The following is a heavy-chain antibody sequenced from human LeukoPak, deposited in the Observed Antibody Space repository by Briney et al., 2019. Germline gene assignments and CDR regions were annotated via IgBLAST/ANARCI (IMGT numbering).Heavy chain of an antibody. D-gene: IGHD6-19*01. J-gene: IGHJ1*01. CDR3: ARDQYSSNWYVHH. CDR1: GFSVTNNY. Sequence: GGSLRLSCAVSGFSVTNNYMSWVRQAPGKGLEWVSVFYVGGATYYADSVKGRFTISRDNSENTLYLQMKSLRAEDTAVYYCARDQYSSNWYVHHWGQGTLVTVS. V-gene: IGHV3-53*01. CDR2: FYVGGAT.